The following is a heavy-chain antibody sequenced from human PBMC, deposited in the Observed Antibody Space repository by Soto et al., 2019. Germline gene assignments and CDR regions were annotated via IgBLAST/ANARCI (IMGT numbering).Heavy chain of an antibody. CDR3: AKDIGRGRGKYYFDY. J-gene: IGHJ4*02. D-gene: IGHD3-16*01. V-gene: IGHV3-9*01. CDR1: GFTFDDYA. CDR2: ISWNSGSI. Sequence: QPGGSLRLSCAASGFTFDDYAMHWVRQAPGKGLEWVSGISWNSGSIGYADSVKGRFTISRDNAKNSLYLQMNSLRAEDTALYYCAKDIGRGRGKYYFDYWGQGTLVTVSS.